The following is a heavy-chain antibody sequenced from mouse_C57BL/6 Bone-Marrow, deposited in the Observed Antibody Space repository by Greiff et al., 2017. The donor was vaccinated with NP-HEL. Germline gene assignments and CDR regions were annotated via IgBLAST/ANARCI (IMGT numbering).Heavy chain of an antibody. D-gene: IGHD1-1*01. CDR3: ARRMTLATLVGDFDY. CDR1: GYAFSSSW. J-gene: IGHJ2*01. V-gene: IGHV1-82*01. CDR2: IYPGDGDT. Sequence: QVQLQQSGPELVKPGASVKISCKASGYAFSSSWMNWVKQRPGKGLEWIGRIYPGDGDTNYNGKFKGKATLTADKSSSTAYMQLSSLTSEDSAVYFCARRMTLATLVGDFDYWGQGTTLTVSS.